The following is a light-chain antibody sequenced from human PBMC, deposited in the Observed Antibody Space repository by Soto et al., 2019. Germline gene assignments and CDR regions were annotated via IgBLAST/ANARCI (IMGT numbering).Light chain of an antibody. CDR3: SSYSSGSTRVV. V-gene: IGLV2-14*01. CDR1: SSDVGGYIY. CDR2: DVS. J-gene: IGLJ2*01. Sequence: QSALTQPASVSGSPGQSITISCTGTSSDVGGYIYVSWYQQHPGKAPKLIIYDVSNRPSGVSYRFSGSKSGNTASLTISGLQAEDEGDYYCSSYSSGSTRVVFGGGTKLTVL.